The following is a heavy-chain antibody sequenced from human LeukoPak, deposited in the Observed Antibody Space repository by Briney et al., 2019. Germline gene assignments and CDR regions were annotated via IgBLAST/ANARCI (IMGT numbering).Heavy chain of an antibody. V-gene: IGHV4-39*02. CDR3: ARDTLRFLEWLEPYAFDI. D-gene: IGHD3-3*01. CDR2: IYYSGST. Sequence: SETLSLTCTVSGGSISSSSYYWGWIRQPPGKGLEWIGSIYYSGSTYYNPSLKSRVTISVDTSKNQFSLKLSSVTAADTAVYYCARDTLRFLEWLEPYAFDIWGQGTMVTVSS. CDR1: GGSISSSSYY. J-gene: IGHJ3*02.